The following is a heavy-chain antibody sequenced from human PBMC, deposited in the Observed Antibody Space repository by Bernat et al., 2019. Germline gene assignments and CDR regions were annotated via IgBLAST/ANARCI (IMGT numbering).Heavy chain of an antibody. D-gene: IGHD1-1*01. CDR2: ISANGAST. Sequence: EVQLLESGGGLVQPGGSLRLSCAASGFTFSSYAMSWVRRAPGKGLVWVSVISANGASTYYADSVKGRFTISKDNSKNTLYLQMNSLRAEDTAVYYCASNWNLDCWGQGTLVTVSS. CDR3: ASNWNLDC. CDR1: GFTFSSYA. V-gene: IGHV3-23*01. J-gene: IGHJ4*02.